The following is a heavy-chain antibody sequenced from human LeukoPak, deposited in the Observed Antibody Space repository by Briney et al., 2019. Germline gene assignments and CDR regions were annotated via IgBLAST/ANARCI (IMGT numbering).Heavy chain of an antibody. J-gene: IGHJ4*02. V-gene: IGHV1-24*01. CDR2: FDPKDGDT. CDR3: ARAMVRGVIRGVYYFDY. CDR1: GYTLTELS. D-gene: IGHD3-10*01. Sequence: ASVKVSCKVSGYTLTELSVHWVRQAPGKGLEWMGNFDPKDGDTIYAQKFQGRVTITADESTSTAYMELSSLRSEDTAVYYCARAMVRGVIRGVYYFDYWGQGTLVTVSS.